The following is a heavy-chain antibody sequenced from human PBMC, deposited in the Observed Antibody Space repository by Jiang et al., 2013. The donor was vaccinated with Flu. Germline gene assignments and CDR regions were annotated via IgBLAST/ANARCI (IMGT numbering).Heavy chain of an antibody. V-gene: IGHV1-46*01. Sequence: GAEVKKPGASVKVSCKASGYTFTSYAMHWVRQAPGQGLEWMGIINPSGGSTSYAQKFQGRVTMTRDTSTSTVYMELSSLRSEDTAVYYCARAGELPAFEYYYYGMDVWGQGTTVTVS. CDR2: INPSGGST. J-gene: IGHJ6*02. CDR1: GYTFTSYA. CDR3: ARAGELPAFEYYYYGMDV. D-gene: IGHD1-26*01.